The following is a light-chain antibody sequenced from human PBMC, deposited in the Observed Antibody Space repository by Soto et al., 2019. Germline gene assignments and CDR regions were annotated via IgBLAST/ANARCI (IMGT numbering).Light chain of an antibody. V-gene: IGKV3-11*01. Sequence: ILFTQSPATMSLSTVAIANLSRSSSQSIHGYTSWYQQKPGKPPRLLIYDSTLRANGVPDRFGGSRSGTEFSLTINSLQPEDFAVYYCQQSNVWPPINFGKGTQLEIK. CDR2: DST. CDR3: QQSNVWPPIN. J-gene: IGKJ5*01. CDR1: QSIHGY.